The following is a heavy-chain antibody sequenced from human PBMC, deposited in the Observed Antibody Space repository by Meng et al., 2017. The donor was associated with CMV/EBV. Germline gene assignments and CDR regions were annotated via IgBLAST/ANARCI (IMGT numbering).Heavy chain of an antibody. Sequence: ASGFTFGSCAMSWVRQAPGKGLEWVSAISGSGGSTYYADSVKGRFTISRDNSKNTLYLQMNSLRAEDTAVYYCAKDGNDYESAGPCWGQGTLVTVSS. J-gene: IGHJ4*02. CDR1: GFTFGSCA. D-gene: IGHD4-17*01. CDR3: AKDGNDYESAGPC. V-gene: IGHV3-23*01. CDR2: ISGSGGST.